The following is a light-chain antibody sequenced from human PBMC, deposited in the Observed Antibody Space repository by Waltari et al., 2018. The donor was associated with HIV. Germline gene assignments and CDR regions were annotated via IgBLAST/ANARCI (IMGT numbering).Light chain of an antibody. CDR2: WAS. J-gene: IGKJ4*01. CDR3: QQYYSTPLT. CDR1: QSVFYSSTNNNY. V-gene: IGKV4-1*01. Sequence: DIVMTQSPDSLAMSLGERATINCKSSQSVFYSSTNNNYLAWYQQKPGQPPKLLIYWASTRESGVPDRFSGSGSGTDFILTISSLQAEDVAVYYCQQYYSTPLTFGGGTKVEIK.